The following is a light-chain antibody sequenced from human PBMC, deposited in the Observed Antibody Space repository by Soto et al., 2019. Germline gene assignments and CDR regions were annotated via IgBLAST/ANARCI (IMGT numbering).Light chain of an antibody. J-gene: IGKJ5*01. CDR3: QQYGSSPPVT. CDR2: GAS. V-gene: IGKV3-20*01. Sequence: EIVLTQSPGTLSLSPGERATLSCRASQSVSSSYLAWYQQKPGQAPRLLIYGASSRATGIPDRFSGSGSGTDFTLTISRLEPEDCGVYYCQQYGSSPPVTFGQGTRLQI. CDR1: QSVSSSY.